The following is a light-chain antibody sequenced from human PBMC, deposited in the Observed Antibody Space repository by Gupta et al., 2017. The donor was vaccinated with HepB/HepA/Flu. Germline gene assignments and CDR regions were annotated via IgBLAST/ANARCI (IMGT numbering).Light chain of an antibody. CDR3: QQYQFNPSN. J-gene: IGKJ4*01. CDR1: EDIYNH. Sequence: RMTQSPSSFPSYTGDRVTITCRASEDIYNHLIWYHQKPGEAPNLLIHAASSLECGVPSRFSGSGSGTDFTLTITTLQSEDFRTYYCQQYQFNPSNFGGGTKVDIK. CDR2: AAS. V-gene: IGKV1-8*01.